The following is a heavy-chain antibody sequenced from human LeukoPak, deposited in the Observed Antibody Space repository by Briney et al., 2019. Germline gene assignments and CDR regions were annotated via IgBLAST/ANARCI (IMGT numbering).Heavy chain of an antibody. D-gene: IGHD1-26*01. V-gene: IGHV3-30-3*01. CDR2: ISYDGSNK. Sequence: SGGSLRLSCAASGFTFSSYWMSWVRQAPGKGLEWVAVISYDGSNKYYADSVKGRFTISRDNSKNTLYLQMNSLRAEDTAVYYCAREDEWELLRAFDIWGQGTMVTVSS. CDR3: AREDEWELLRAFDI. J-gene: IGHJ3*02. CDR1: GFTFSSYW.